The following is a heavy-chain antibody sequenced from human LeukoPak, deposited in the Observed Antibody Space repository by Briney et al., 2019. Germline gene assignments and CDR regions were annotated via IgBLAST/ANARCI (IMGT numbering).Heavy chain of an antibody. Sequence: GGSLRLSCAASGFTFSSYGMHWVRQAPGKGLEWVAFIRYDGSNKYYADSVKGRFTISRDNSKNTLYLQMNSLRAEDTAVYYCAKDLFRLVPAAGACYFDYWGQGTLVTVSS. J-gene: IGHJ4*02. V-gene: IGHV3-30*02. CDR3: AKDLFRLVPAAGACYFDY. CDR1: GFTFSSYG. CDR2: IRYDGSNK. D-gene: IGHD2-2*01.